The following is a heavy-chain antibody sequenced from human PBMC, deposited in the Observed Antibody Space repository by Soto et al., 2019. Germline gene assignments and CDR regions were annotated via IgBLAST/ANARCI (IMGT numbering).Heavy chain of an antibody. Sequence: QVHLVQSGAEVKKPGASLKVSCKTSGYIFTAYYIHWVRQAPGQGPEWMGWNNPINGGTKYAQKFEGRVTMTRDTSSSTAFMDLRRLRSDDTAVYYCARGFYETDFNYWGQGTLVTVSS. CDR2: NNPINGGT. CDR1: GYIFTAYY. J-gene: IGHJ4*02. CDR3: ARGFYETDFNY. V-gene: IGHV1-2*02. D-gene: IGHD3-22*01.